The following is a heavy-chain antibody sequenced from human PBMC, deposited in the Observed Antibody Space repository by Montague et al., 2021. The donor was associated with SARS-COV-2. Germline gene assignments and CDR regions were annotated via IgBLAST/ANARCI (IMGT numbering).Heavy chain of an antibody. CDR1: GTSFTDHY. CDR2: IHHGGDT. D-gene: IGHD3/OR15-3a*01. Sequence: SETLSLTCDVYGTSFTDHYWTWLRQSPGGGLEWIGEIHHGGDTNYNPSLRSRVTISIDTSKPQSSLRLYSMTAADTAVYYCARGVRVAKRPDRFSYSLDVWGRGTVVIVTS. J-gene: IGHJ4*02. CDR3: ARGVRVAKRPDRFSYSLDV. V-gene: IGHV4-34*01.